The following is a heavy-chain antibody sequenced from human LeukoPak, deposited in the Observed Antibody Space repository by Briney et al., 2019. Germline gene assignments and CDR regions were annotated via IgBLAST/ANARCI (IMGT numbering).Heavy chain of an antibody. CDR2: IKQDGSEK. J-gene: IGHJ4*02. CDR3: ARDRRYSSSFYFDY. V-gene: IGHV3-7*01. CDR1: GFTFSSYW. D-gene: IGHD6-6*01. Sequence: PGGSLRLSCAASGFTFSSYWMTWVRQAPGKGLEWVANIKQDGSEKYYVDSVKGRFTISRDNAKNSLCLQMNSLRAEDTAVYYCARDRRYSSSFYFDYWGQGTLVTVSS.